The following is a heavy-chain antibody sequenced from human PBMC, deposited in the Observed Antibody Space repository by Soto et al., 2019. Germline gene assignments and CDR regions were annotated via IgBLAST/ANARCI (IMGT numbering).Heavy chain of an antibody. V-gene: IGHV1-18*01. J-gene: IGHJ4*02. CDR3: ARHGNGDDY. D-gene: IGHD2-8*01. CDR2: IRSYNNST. Sequence: ASVKVSCKASGYTFTSYGVNWVRQAPGQGLEWMGWIRSYNNSTNYAQRLQGRVTMTTDTSTNTAYMELRSLRSDDTAVYYCARHGNGDDYWGQGTLVTVSS. CDR1: GYTFTSYG.